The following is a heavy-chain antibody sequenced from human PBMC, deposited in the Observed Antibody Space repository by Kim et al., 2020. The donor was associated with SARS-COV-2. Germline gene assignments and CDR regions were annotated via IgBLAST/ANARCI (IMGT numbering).Heavy chain of an antibody. Sequence: SETLSLTCTVSGGSISSSSYYWGWIRQPPGKGLEWIGSIYYSGSTYYNPSLKSRVTISVDTSKNQFSLKLSSVTAADTAVYYCASPFPPPQLLERYSGYYCGVDVWGQGPTVTVSS. V-gene: IGHV4-39*01. J-gene: IGHJ6*02. CDR3: ASPFPPPQLLERYSGYYCGVDV. CDR1: GGSISSSSYY. CDR2: IYYSGST. D-gene: IGHD3-3*01.